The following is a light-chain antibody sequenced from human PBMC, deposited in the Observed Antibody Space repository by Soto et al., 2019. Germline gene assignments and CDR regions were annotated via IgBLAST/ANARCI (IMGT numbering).Light chain of an antibody. CDR2: GSA. CDR3: QQRNTWHRT. CDR1: QRIGEA. V-gene: IGKV3D-20*02. Sequence: ELVMTQSPTTLSVSPVGRATLSCRSRQRIGEALAWYQQQPGQAPRLLIYGSASRATGIPDMFSGRGSGTDFPLSISALEPEDFAVYYCQQRNTWHRTFGQGTRLAIK. J-gene: IGKJ5*01.